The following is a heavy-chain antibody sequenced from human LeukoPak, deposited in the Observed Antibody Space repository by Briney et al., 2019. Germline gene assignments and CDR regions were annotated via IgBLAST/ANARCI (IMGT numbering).Heavy chain of an antibody. D-gene: IGHD2-21*01. Sequence: GGSLRLSCAASGFTFSTYWMHWVRQAPGKGLVWVSRITSDGSVTIYGDGSGTTYADSVKGRFTISRDNSKNTLYLQMSSLRAEDTAVYYCVSRDGSGYWGQGTLVTVSS. CDR2: ITSDGSVTIYGDGSGT. CDR1: GFTFSTYW. CDR3: VSRDGSGY. V-gene: IGHV3-74*01. J-gene: IGHJ4*02.